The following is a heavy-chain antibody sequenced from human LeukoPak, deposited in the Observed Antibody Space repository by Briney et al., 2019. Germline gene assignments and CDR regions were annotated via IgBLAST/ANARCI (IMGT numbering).Heavy chain of an antibody. D-gene: IGHD2-21*01. Sequence: PSETLSLTCTVSGGSINSYYWSWIRQPPGKGLEWIGYIYYSGSTYYNPSLKSRVTISVDRSKNQFSLKLSSVTAADTAVYYCARGYYPPDYWGQGTLVTVSS. J-gene: IGHJ4*02. CDR1: GGSINSYY. V-gene: IGHV4-59*08. CDR2: IYYSGST. CDR3: ARGYYPPDY.